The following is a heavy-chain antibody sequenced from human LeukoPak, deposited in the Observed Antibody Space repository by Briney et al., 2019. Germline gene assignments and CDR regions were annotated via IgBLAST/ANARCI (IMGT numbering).Heavy chain of an antibody. D-gene: IGHD3-10*01. Sequence: ASVKVSCKASGYTFTGYYMNWVRQAPGQGLEWMGWINPNSGGTNYAQKFQGRVTMTRNTSISTAYMELSRLRSDDTAVYYCARPAYGSGSYYTWFDPWGQGTLVTVSS. V-gene: IGHV1-2*02. CDR1: GYTFTGYY. CDR3: ARPAYGSGSYYTWFDP. J-gene: IGHJ5*02. CDR2: INPNSGGT.